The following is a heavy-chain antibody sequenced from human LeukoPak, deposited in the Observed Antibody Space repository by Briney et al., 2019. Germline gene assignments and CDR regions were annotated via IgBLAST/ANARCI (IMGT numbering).Heavy chain of an antibody. CDR3: AKDRAAASYCDY. CDR2: ISYDGSNK. V-gene: IGHV3-30*18. D-gene: IGHD6-13*01. Sequence: GGSLRLSCAASGFTFSSYGMHWVRQAPGKGLEWVAVISYDGSNKYYADSVKGRFTISRDNSKNTLYLQMNSLRAEDTAVYYRAKDRAAASYCDYWGQGTLVTVSS. CDR1: GFTFSSYG. J-gene: IGHJ4*02.